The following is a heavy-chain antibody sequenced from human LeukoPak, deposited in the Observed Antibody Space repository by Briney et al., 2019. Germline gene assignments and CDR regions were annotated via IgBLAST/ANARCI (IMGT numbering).Heavy chain of an antibody. CDR1: GGSFSGYY. CDR2: INHSGST. J-gene: IGHJ4*02. CDR3: ARDSIAAAGTTDY. D-gene: IGHD6-13*01. Sequence: SETLSLTCAVYGGSFSGYYWSWIRQPPGKGLEWIGEINHSGSTNYNPSLKSRVTISVDTSKNQFPLKLSSVTAADTAVYYCARDSIAAAGTTDYWGQGTLVTVSS. V-gene: IGHV4-34*01.